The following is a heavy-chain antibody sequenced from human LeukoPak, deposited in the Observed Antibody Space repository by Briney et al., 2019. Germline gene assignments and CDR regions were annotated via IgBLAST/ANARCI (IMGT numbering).Heavy chain of an antibody. J-gene: IGHJ4*02. CDR2: INPNSGGT. V-gene: IGHV1-2*02. CDR3: ARAPLLGGFDY. CDR1: GYTFTGYY. D-gene: IGHD3-10*01. Sequence: ASVKVSCKASGYTFTGYYMHWVRQAPGQGLEWMGWINPNSGGTNYAQKFQGRVTMTRDTSISTAYMELRSLRSDDTAVYYCARAPLLGGFDYWGQGTLVTVSS.